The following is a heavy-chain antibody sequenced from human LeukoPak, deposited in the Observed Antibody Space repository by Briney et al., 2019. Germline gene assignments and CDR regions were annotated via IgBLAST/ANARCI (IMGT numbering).Heavy chain of an antibody. CDR3: AREWSGTVSTYGVDH. CDR1: GYSVSCNSAS. CDR2: TYYRSQWYS. D-gene: IGHD3-10*01. Sequence: SQTLSLTFVFTGYSVSCNSASWNWIRQSPSRGLEWLGSTYYRSQWYSDYAASVKSRITLNADTFRNQLSLRLTSVSHEDTGVYYCAREWSGTVSTYGVDHWGQGNLGTVSS. J-gene: IGHJ4*02. V-gene: IGHV6-1*01.